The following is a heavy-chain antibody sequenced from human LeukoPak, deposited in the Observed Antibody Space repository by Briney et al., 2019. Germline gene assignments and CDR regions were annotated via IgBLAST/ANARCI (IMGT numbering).Heavy chain of an antibody. Sequence: GESLKTSCKGSGYRFTSYWIGWVRQIPGKGLEGMGIIYPGDSDTRHSPSFQGQVTISADKSISTAYLQWSSLKASDTAMYYCARHGQSSSWRWSRGDMLWFDPWGQGTLVTVSS. D-gene: IGHD6-13*01. CDR3: ARHGQSSSWRWSRGDMLWFDP. V-gene: IGHV5-51*01. CDR2: IYPGDSDT. CDR1: GYRFTSYW. J-gene: IGHJ5*02.